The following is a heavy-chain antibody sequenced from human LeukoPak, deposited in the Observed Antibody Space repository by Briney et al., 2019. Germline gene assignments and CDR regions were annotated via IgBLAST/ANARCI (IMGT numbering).Heavy chain of an antibody. D-gene: IGHD2-15*01. Sequence: PSETLSLTCTVSGGSISSYYWSWIRQPAGKGLEWIGRIYTSGSTNYNPSLKSRVTISVDTSKNQFSLRLSSVTAADTAVYYCARESCSGGSCYPDYWGQGTLVTVSS. CDR2: IYTSGST. CDR1: GGSISSYY. CDR3: ARESCSGGSCYPDY. J-gene: IGHJ4*02. V-gene: IGHV4-4*07.